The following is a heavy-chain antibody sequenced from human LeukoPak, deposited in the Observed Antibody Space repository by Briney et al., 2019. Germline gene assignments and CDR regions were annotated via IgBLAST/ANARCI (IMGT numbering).Heavy chain of an antibody. J-gene: IGHJ5*02. CDR1: GGSISSYY. V-gene: IGHV4-4*07. CDR2: IYTSGST. Sequence: SETLSLTCTVSGGSISSYYWSWIRQPAGKGLEWIGRIYTSGSTNYNPSLKSRVTMSVDTSKNQFSLKLSSVTAADTAVYYCARHQRGYYYDSSGYYFFDPWGQGTLVTVSS. CDR3: ARHQRGYYYDSSGYYFFDP. D-gene: IGHD3-22*01.